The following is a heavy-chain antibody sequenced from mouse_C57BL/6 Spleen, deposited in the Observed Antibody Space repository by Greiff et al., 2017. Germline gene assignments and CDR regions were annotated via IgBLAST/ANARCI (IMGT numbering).Heavy chain of an antibody. CDR1: GFNIKDDY. J-gene: IGHJ3*01. Sequence: EVQLQQSGAELVRPGALVKLSCTASGFNIKDDYMHWVKQRPEQGLEWIGWIDPENGDTEYASKFQGKATITADTSSNTAYLQLSSLTSEDTAVYYCTTGLPLWFAYWGQGTLVTVSA. CDR3: TTGLPLWFAY. D-gene: IGHD2-4*01. CDR2: IDPENGDT. V-gene: IGHV14-4*01.